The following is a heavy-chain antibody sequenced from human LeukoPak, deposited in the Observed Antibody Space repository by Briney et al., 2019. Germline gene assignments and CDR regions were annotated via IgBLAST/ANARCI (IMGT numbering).Heavy chain of an antibody. Sequence: GGSLRLSCAASGFTFTSYGMTWVRQAPGKGLEWVSSISSSSSYIYYSDSVKGRFTISRDNAKNTLYLQMNSLTAEDTAVYYCARGPPWYFDLWGRGTLVTVSS. CDR3: ARGPPWYFDL. CDR1: GFTFTSYG. CDR2: ISSSSSYI. J-gene: IGHJ2*01. D-gene: IGHD6-25*01. V-gene: IGHV3-21*01.